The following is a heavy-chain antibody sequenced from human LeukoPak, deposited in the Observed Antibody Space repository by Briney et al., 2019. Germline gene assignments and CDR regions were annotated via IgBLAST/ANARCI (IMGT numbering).Heavy chain of an antibody. CDR2: ISSSGSTI. V-gene: IGHV3-48*03. D-gene: IGHD1-26*01. CDR1: GFTFSSYE. CDR3: ARDPYSGTYYQYYYYYMDV. J-gene: IGHJ6*03. Sequence: GGSLRLSCAASGFTFSSYEMNWVRQAPGKGLEWVSYISSSGSTIYYADSVKGRFTISRDNAKNSLYLQTNSLRDEDTAIYYCARDPYSGTYYQYYYYYMDVWGKGTTVTVSS.